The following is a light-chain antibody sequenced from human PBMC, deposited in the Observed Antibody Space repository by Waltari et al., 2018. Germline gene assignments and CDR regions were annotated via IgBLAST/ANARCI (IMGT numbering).Light chain of an antibody. CDR1: QSIFYSSNNKDY. CDR3: QQYRDTPYT. Sequence: DIVMTQSPDSLAVSLGERATIHCKSSQSIFYSSNNKDYLAWYQLKPGQPPKLLIYWASTRESDVPDRFSGSGTGTDFTLTISSLQTEDVATYYCQQYRDTPYTFGQGTNLEI. J-gene: IGKJ2*01. CDR2: WAS. V-gene: IGKV4-1*01.